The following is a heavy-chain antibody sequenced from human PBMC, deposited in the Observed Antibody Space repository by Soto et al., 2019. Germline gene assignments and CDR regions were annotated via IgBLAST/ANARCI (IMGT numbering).Heavy chain of an antibody. J-gene: IGHJ4*02. V-gene: IGHV3-23*01. CDR1: GFTFSSYA. CDR2: ISGSGGST. Sequence: QSGGSLRLSCAASGFTFSSYAMSWVRQAPGKGLEWVSAISGSGGSTYYADSVKGRFTISRDNSKNTLYLQMNSLRAEDTAVYYCAKVALDLYCSSTSCYFWPGYFDYWGQGTLVTVSS. CDR3: AKVALDLYCSSTSCYFWPGYFDY. D-gene: IGHD2-2*01.